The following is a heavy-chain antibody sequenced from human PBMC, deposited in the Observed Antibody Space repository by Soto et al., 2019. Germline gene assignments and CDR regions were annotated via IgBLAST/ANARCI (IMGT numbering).Heavy chain of an antibody. Sequence: GASVEVSCKASGYTFTSYGISWVRQAPGQGLEWMGWISAYNGNTNYAQKLQGRVTMTTDTSTSTAYMELRSLRSDDTAVYYCARDRRYDFWSGPSPFDYWGQGTLVTVSS. CDR1: GYTFTSYG. J-gene: IGHJ4*02. V-gene: IGHV1-18*01. D-gene: IGHD3-3*01. CDR2: ISAYNGNT. CDR3: ARDRRYDFWSGPSPFDY.